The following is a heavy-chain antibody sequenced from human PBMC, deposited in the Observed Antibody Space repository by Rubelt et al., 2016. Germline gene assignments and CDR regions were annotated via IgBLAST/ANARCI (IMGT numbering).Heavy chain of an antibody. V-gene: IGHV1-18*01. CDR3: ASDADYYDSSGYYPY. D-gene: IGHD3-22*01. CDR2: ISAYSGNA. CDR1: TFTNYG. Sequence: TFTNYGISWVRQAPGQGLEWMGWISAYSGNANYAQKLQGGVTMTTDTSTSTAYLELRSLRSDDTAVYYCASDADYYDSSGYYPYWGQGTLVTVSS. J-gene: IGHJ4*02.